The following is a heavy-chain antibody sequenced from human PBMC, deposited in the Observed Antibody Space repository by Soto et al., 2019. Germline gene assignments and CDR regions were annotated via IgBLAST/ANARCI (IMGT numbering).Heavy chain of an antibody. J-gene: IGHJ4*02. V-gene: IGHV4-39*01. CDR3: ATHPPYGPLDH. D-gene: IGHD4-17*01. Sequence: QLQLQESGPGLVKPSETLSLTCTVSGGSISSSSNHWGWIRQPPGKGLEWIGNIYYSENTYYNPSLMIRVIISVDTSINQFSLRLTSVTAADTAVYYCATHPPYGPLDHWGQGTLVSVSS. CDR2: IYYSENT. CDR1: GGSISSSSNH.